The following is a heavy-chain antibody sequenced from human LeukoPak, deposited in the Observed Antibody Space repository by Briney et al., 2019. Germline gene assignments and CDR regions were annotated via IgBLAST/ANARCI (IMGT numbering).Heavy chain of an antibody. V-gene: IGHV4-34*01. Sequence: SETLSLTCAVYGGSFSGYYWSWIRQPPGKGLEWIGEINHSGSTNYNPSLKSRVTISVDTSKNQFSLKLSSVTAADTAVYYCASSATTVTTMAFDYWGQGTLVTVSS. CDR3: ASSATTVTTMAFDY. J-gene: IGHJ4*02. D-gene: IGHD4-17*01. CDR1: GGSFSGYY. CDR2: INHSGST.